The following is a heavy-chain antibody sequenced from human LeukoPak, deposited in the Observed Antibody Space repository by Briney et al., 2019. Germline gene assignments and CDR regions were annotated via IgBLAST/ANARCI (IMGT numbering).Heavy chain of an antibody. CDR2: IYYSGST. Sequence: KTSETLSLTCTVSGGSISSYYWSWIRQPPGKGLEWIGYIYYSGSTNYNPSLKSRVTISVDTSKNQFSLKLSSVTAADTAVYYCASTVTTEVGGYYFDYWGQGTLVTVSS. CDR1: GGSISSYY. V-gene: IGHV4-59*01. CDR3: ASTVTTEVGGYYFDY. D-gene: IGHD4-11*01. J-gene: IGHJ4*02.